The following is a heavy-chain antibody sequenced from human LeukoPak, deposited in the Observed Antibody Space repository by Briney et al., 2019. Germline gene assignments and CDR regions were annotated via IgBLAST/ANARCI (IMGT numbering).Heavy chain of an antibody. Sequence: GGSLRLSCAASGFTFSDYTMNWVRQAPGKGLMWVSRINRGGSRTDYADSVKGRFTISRDDAKNTLYLQLNSLRAEDTAVYFCARGGSDTAMAHDYWGQGTLVTVSS. CDR1: GFTFSDYT. CDR2: INRGGSRT. D-gene: IGHD5-18*01. V-gene: IGHV3-74*01. CDR3: ARGGSDTAMAHDY. J-gene: IGHJ4*02.